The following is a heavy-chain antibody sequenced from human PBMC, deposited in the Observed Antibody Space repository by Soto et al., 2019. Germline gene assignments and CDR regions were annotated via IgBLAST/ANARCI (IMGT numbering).Heavy chain of an antibody. D-gene: IGHD7-27*01. Sequence: QVQLRESGPGLVKPSETLSLTCTVSGGSISSDSWSWIRQPPGKGLEWIGYFYYGESSNYNPSLKSRLPISVDTSKNQFSLKLTSVTAADTAVYYCARRKPTGWFDPWGQGTPVTVSS. CDR1: GGSISSDS. CDR2: FYYGESS. CDR3: ARRKPTGWFDP. J-gene: IGHJ5*02. V-gene: IGHV4-59*08.